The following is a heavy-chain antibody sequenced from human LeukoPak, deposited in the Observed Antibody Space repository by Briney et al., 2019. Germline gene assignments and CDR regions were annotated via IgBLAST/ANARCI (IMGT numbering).Heavy chain of an antibody. V-gene: IGHV3-15*01. J-gene: IGHJ3*02. CDR3: TTVYYYYDRSAKRAFDI. CDR1: GFTFSNVW. D-gene: IGHD3-22*01. CDR2: IKSKTDGGTI. Sequence: GGSLRLSCAASGFTFSNVWMSWVRQAPGKGLEWVGRIKSKTDGGTIDYAAPVKGRFTISRDDSKNTLYLQMNSLKTEDTAVYYCTTVYYYYDRSAKRAFDIWGQGTMVTVSS.